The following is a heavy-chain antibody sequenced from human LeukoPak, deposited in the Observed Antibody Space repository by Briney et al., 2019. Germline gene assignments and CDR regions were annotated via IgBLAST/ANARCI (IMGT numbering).Heavy chain of an antibody. CDR2: IKQDGSEK. J-gene: IGHJ4*02. CDR1: GFTFSGYW. Sequence: GGSLRLSCAASGFTFSGYWMSWVRQAPGKGLEWVANIKQDGSEKYYVDSVKGRFTISRDNAKNSLYLQMNSLRAEDTAVYYCARANDYGDYWDYWDQGTLVTVSS. D-gene: IGHD4-17*01. CDR3: ARANDYGDYWDY. V-gene: IGHV3-7*03.